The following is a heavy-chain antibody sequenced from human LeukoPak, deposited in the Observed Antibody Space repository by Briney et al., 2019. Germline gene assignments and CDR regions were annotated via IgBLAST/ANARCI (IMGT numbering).Heavy chain of an antibody. CDR3: AKDLDSSGLDY. V-gene: IGHV3-33*06. CDR2: IWYDGSNK. Sequence: PGGSLRLSWAASGFTFSSYGMHWVRQAPGKGLEWVAVIWYDGSNKYYADSVKGRFTISRDNSKNTLYLQMNSLRAEDTAVYYCAKDLDSSGLDYWGQGTLVTVSS. CDR1: GFTFSSYG. D-gene: IGHD6-19*01. J-gene: IGHJ4*02.